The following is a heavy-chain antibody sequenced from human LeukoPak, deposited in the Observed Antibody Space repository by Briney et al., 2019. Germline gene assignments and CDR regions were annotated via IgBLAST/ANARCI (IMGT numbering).Heavy chain of an antibody. J-gene: IGHJ6*02. CDR2: ISGSGGST. D-gene: IGHD5-12*01. V-gene: IGHV3-23*01. CDR1: GFTFSSYA. Sequence: PGGSLRLSCAASGFTFSSYAMSWVRQAQGKGMEWVSAISGSGGSTYYADSGKGRFTISRDNSKNTLYLQMNSLRAEDTAVYYCAKNRGPTIPVSMDVWGQGTTVTVSS. CDR3: AKNRGPTIPVSMDV.